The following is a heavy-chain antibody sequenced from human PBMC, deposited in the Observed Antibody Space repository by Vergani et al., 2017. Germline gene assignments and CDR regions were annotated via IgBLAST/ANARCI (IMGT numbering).Heavy chain of an antibody. D-gene: IGHD3-3*01. Sequence: QLQLQESDSRLVNPSQTLSLTCTLSGDAISRDTYSWNWVRQPPGKPLEWIGSVYYSGTTYYNPSLGGRVTMSIDKSKNHFSLTLASVTAADSAVYYCARSGVLRFLEWLPPNNWFDPWGQGTLVTVSS. CDR3: ARSGVLRFLEWLPPNNWFDP. CDR2: VYYSGTT. J-gene: IGHJ5*02. V-gene: IGHV4-30-2*01. CDR1: GDAISRDTYS.